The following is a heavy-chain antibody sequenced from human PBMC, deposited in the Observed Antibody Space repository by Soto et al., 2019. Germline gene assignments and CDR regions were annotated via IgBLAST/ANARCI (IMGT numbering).Heavy chain of an antibody. CDR3: ARAGGDPFWYFDL. CDR2: IYSGGST. J-gene: IGHJ2*01. D-gene: IGHD2-21*02. CDR1: GFTVSSNY. Sequence: PGGSLRLSCAASGFTVSSNYMSWVRQAPGKGLEWVSVIYSGGSTYYADSVKGRFTISRDNSKNTLYLQMNSLRAEDTAVYYCARAGGDPFWYFDLWGRGTLVTVSS. V-gene: IGHV3-66*01.